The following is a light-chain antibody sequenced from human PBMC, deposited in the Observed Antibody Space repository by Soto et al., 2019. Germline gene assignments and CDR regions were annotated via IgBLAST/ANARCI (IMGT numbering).Light chain of an antibody. CDR3: VSYTDTDTLV. J-gene: IGLJ1*01. Sequence: QSALTQPASVSGSRGQSITISCVGRNTDVGQDKSVSWYQQGPGKAPKLLIFEVTNRPSGVSSRFSGSRSGNTASLTISGLQPDDEGDYFCVSYTDTDTLVFGTGTKLT. CDR1: NTDVGQDKS. V-gene: IGLV2-14*01. CDR2: EVT.